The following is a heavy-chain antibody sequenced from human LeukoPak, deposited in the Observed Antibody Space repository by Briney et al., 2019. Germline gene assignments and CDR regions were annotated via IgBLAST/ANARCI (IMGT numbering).Heavy chain of an antibody. CDR1: GGTFSSYA. Sequence: SVKVSCKASGGTFSSYAISWVRQAPGQGLEWMGRIIPIFGTANYAQKFQGRVTITTDESTSAAYMELSSLRSEDTAVYYCARSGECTNGVCWAHYFDYWGQGTLVTVSS. J-gene: IGHJ4*02. CDR3: ARSGECTNGVCWAHYFDY. D-gene: IGHD2-8*01. V-gene: IGHV1-69*05. CDR2: IIPIFGTA.